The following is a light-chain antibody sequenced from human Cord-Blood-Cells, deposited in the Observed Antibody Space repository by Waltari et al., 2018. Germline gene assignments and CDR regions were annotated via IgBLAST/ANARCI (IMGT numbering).Light chain of an antibody. CDR3: SSYTSSSTVV. J-gene: IGLJ2*01. CDR2: DVS. V-gene: IGLV2-14*01. Sequence: QSALTQPASVSGSPGQSIPIPCTGTRSAAGGYTHVSWYQQHPGKTPKLMIYDVSNRPSGVSNRFSGSKSGNTASLTISGLQAEDEADYYCSSYTSSSTVVFGGGTKLTVL. CDR1: RSAAGGYTH.